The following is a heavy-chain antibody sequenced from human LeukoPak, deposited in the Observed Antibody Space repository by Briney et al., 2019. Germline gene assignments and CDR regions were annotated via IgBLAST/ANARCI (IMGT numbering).Heavy chain of an antibody. Sequence: GGSLRLSCAASGFTFSSYAMHWVRQAPGKGLEWVAVISYDGSNKYYSDSVKGRFTISRDNSKNTLYLQMNSLRAEDTAVYYCARDQIHSSTSCLDYWGQGTLVTVSS. CDR3: ARDQIHSSTSCLDY. D-gene: IGHD2-2*01. V-gene: IGHV3-30*04. J-gene: IGHJ4*02. CDR1: GFTFSSYA. CDR2: ISYDGSNK.